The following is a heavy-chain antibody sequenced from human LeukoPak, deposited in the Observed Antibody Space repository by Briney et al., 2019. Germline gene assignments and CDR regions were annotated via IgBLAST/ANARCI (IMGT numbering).Heavy chain of an antibody. J-gene: IGHJ6*03. CDR3: ARGPVAVAGQRGYYYYYMDV. CDR1: GYTFTSYG. D-gene: IGHD6-19*01. Sequence: WASVKVSCKASGYTFTSYGISWVRQAPGQGLEWMGWISAYNGNTNYAQKLQGRVTMTTDTSTSTAYMELSSLRSEDTAVYYCARGPVAVAGQRGYYYYYMDVWGKGTTVTVSS. V-gene: IGHV1-18*01. CDR2: ISAYNGNT.